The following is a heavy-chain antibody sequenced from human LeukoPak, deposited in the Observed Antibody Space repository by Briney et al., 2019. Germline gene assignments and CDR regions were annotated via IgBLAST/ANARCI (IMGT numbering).Heavy chain of an antibody. J-gene: IGHJ5*02. V-gene: IGHV4-61*02. Sequence: PSETLSLTCTVSGGSLSSGSYYWSWIRQPAGKGLEWIGRIYTSGSTNYNPSLKSRVTISVDTSKNQFSLKLSSVTAADTAVYYCARVNTQGVPSPWGQGILVTVSS. D-gene: IGHD2-15*01. CDR3: ARVNTQGVPSP. CDR2: IYTSGST. CDR1: GGSLSSGSYY.